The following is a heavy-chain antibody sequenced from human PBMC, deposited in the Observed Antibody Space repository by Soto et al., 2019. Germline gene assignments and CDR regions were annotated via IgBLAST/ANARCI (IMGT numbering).Heavy chain of an antibody. CDR2: ISWDGGYK. V-gene: IGHV3-9*01. Sequence: EVQLVESGGGLVQPGRSLRLSCAASGFTFVDYAMHWVRQAPGQGLEWVSGISWDGGYKGYADSVKGRFTISRDNAKKSLYLEMTSLRVEDTALYYCTKDEGYCSSISCNDAFDYWGQVTMVTVS. D-gene: IGHD2-2*01. CDR1: GFTFVDYA. J-gene: IGHJ3*01. CDR3: TKDEGYCSSISCNDAFDY.